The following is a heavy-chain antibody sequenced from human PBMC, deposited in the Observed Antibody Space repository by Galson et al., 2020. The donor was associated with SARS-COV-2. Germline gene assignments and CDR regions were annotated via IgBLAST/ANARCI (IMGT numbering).Heavy chain of an antibody. CDR1: GFSLSTSGVG. Sequence: SGPTLVKPTQTLTLTCTFSGFSLSTSGVGVGWIRQPPGKALEWLALIYWDDDKRYSPSLKSRLTITKDTSKNQVVLTMTNMDPVDTATYYCAHLYYDILTGYYLNWFDPWGQGTLVTVSS. V-gene: IGHV2-5*02. CDR3: AHLYYDILTGYYLNWFDP. J-gene: IGHJ5*02. D-gene: IGHD3-9*01. CDR2: IYWDDDK.